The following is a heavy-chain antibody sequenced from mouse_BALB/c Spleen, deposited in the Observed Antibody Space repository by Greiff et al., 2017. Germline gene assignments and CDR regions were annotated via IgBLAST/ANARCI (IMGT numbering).Heavy chain of an antibody. CDR2: ISSGSSTI. V-gene: IGHV5-17*02. CDR3: ARRYDGYLSMDY. CDR1: GFTFSSFG. J-gene: IGHJ2*01. D-gene: IGHD2-3*01. Sequence: EVQLVESGGGLVQPGGSRKLSCAASGFTFSSFGMHWVRQAPEKGLEWVAYISSGSSTIYYADTVKGRFTISRDNPKNTLFLQMTSLRSEDTAMYYCARRYDGYLSMDYWGQGTTLTVSS.